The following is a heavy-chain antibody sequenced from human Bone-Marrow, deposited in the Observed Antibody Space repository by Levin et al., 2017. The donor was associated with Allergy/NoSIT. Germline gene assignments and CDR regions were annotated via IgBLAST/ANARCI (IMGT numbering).Heavy chain of an antibody. V-gene: IGHV1-69*02. CDR2: ILPILGIA. Sequence: RAGGSLRLSCKASAATFNRYTISWVRQAPGQGLEWMGRILPILGIAEFAQNFQGSVTFTADTSTNVAYMELRSLKSADTAVYYCARVPVAQYSFDSWGQGTLVIVAS. CDR3: ARVPVAQYSFDS. CDR1: AATFNRYT. D-gene: IGHD6-19*01. J-gene: IGHJ4*02.